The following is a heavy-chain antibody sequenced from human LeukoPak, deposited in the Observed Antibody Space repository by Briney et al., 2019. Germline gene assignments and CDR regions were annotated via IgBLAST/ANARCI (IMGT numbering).Heavy chain of an antibody. CDR2: ISYDGSNK. D-gene: IGHD3-10*01. CDR1: GFTFSSYA. V-gene: IGHV3-30-3*01. Sequence: GGSLRLSCAASGFTFSSYAMHWVRQAPGKGLEWVAVISYDGSNKYYADPVKGRFTISRDNSKNTLYLQMNSLRAEDTAVYYCARRRGGFGELLSIDYWGQGTLVTVSS. CDR3: ARRRGGFGELLSIDY. J-gene: IGHJ4*02.